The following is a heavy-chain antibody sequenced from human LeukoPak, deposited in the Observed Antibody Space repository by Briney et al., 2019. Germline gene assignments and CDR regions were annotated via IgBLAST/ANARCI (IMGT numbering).Heavy chain of an antibody. V-gene: IGHV1-46*01. CDR2: INPRGGST. CDR3: ARTPGGTYLFDY. CDR1: GGTFSSYA. Sequence: DSVNLSCKASGGTFSSYAISWGRQAPGQGLEWMGIINPRGGSTSYAQKFQGRVNMTRDTSTSTVYMELSSLRSEDTAVYYCARTPGGTYLFDYWGQGTLVTVSS. D-gene: IGHD3-16*01. J-gene: IGHJ4*02.